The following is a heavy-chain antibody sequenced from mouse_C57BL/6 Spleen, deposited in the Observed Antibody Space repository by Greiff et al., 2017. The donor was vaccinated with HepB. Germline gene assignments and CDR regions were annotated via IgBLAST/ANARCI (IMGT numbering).Heavy chain of an antibody. V-gene: IGHV2-2*01. CDR3: ARKSGGYYGYYAMDY. CDR2: IWSGGST. CDR1: GFSLTSYG. J-gene: IGHJ4*01. Sequence: QVQLQQSGPGLVQPSQSLSITCTVSGFSLTSYGVHWVRQSPGKGLEWLGVIWSGGSTDYNAAFISRLSISKDNSKSQVFFKMNSLQADDTAIYYCARKSGGYYGYYAMDYWGQGTSVTVSS. D-gene: IGHD2-3*01.